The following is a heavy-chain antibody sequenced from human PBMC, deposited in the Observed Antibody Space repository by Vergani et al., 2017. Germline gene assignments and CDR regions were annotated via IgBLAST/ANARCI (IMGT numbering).Heavy chain of an antibody. J-gene: IGHJ3*02. Sequence: QVQLQESGPGLVKPPGTLSLTCAVSGGFVSSTNWWSWVRQPPGKGLEWIGEISHSGSTNYNPSLKSRVTISADKSKNQFSLKLSSVTAADTAMYFCARVDDHFDSSGYYGSDAFDIWGQGTMVTVSS. CDR1: GGFVSSTNW. CDR3: ARVDDHFDSSGYYGSDAFDI. D-gene: IGHD3-22*01. V-gene: IGHV4-4*01. CDR2: ISHSGST.